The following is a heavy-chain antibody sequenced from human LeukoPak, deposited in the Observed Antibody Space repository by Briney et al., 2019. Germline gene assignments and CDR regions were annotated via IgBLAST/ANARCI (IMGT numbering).Heavy chain of an antibody. V-gene: IGHV1-69*13. CDR3: ASGGSYSGWFDP. J-gene: IGHJ5*02. D-gene: IGHD1-26*01. CDR2: IIPIFGTA. CDR1: GGTFSSYA. Sequence: ASVKVSCKASGGTFSSYAISWVRQAPGQGLEWMGGIIPIFGTANYAQKFQGRVTITADESTSTAYMELSSLRSEDTAVYYCASGGSYSGWFDPWGQGTLVTVSS.